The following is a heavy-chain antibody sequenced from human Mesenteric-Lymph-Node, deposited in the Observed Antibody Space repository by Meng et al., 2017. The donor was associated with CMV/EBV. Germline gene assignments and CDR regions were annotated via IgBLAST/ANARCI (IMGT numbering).Heavy chain of an antibody. CDR2: IYYSGST. D-gene: IGHD6-6*01. V-gene: IGHV4-59*01. CDR1: GGSISNYY. Sequence: SETLSLTCTVSGGSISNYYWSWIRQPPGKGLEWIGYIYYSGSTNYNPSLKSRVTISVDTSKNQFSLKLSSVTAADTAVYYCARVLSSSSRTVFDYWGQGTLVTVSS. J-gene: IGHJ4*02. CDR3: ARVLSSSSRTVFDY.